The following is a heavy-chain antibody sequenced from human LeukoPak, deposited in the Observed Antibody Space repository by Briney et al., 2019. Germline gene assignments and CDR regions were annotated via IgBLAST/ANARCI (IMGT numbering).Heavy chain of an antibody. Sequence: GQSLRLSCAASAFSFSSYGMHWVRQAPGKGLEWVAVIWSDGSIKFYGDSVKGRFTIARDNSKNTLYLQMDSLRAEDTAIYYCARDLGYAPDYWGQGTLVTVSS. CDR3: ARDLGYAPDY. CDR2: IWSDGSIK. D-gene: IGHD3-16*01. CDR1: AFSFSSYG. V-gene: IGHV3-33*01. J-gene: IGHJ4*02.